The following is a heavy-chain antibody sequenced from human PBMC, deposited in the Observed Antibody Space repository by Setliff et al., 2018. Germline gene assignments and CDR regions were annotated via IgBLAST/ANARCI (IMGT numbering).Heavy chain of an antibody. CDR1: GFTFSSYW. V-gene: IGHV3-7*01. Sequence: GGSLRLSCAASGFTFSSYWMSWVRQAPGKGLEWVANINQDGSEKYYVDSVRGRFTISRDNAKNPLYLQMNSLRADDAAVYFCARDSSGSYYNVYYHYYYYMDVWGKGTTVTVSS. CDR3: ARDSSGSYYNVYYHYYYYMDV. CDR2: INQDGSEK. D-gene: IGHD3-10*01. J-gene: IGHJ6*03.